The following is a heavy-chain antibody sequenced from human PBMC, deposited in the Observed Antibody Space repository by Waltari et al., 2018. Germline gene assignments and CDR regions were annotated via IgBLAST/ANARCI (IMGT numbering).Heavy chain of an antibody. Sequence: EVQLVESGGGLVQPGRSLSLSCAASGFTFDDYAMHWVRQAPGKGLEWVSGISWNSGSIGYADAVKGRFTISRDNAKNSLYLQMNSLRAEDTALYYCATVKAYFQHWGQGTLVTVSS. CDR2: ISWNSGSI. J-gene: IGHJ1*01. CDR3: ATVKAYFQH. CDR1: GFTFDDYA. V-gene: IGHV3-9*01.